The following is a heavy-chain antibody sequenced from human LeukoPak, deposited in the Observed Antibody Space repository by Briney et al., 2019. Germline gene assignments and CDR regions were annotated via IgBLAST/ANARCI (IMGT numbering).Heavy chain of an antibody. V-gene: IGHV3-23*01. Sequence: GGSLRLSCAASGFTFSSYVMNWVRQPPGKGLAWVSSISESGGRTLYVDSVKGRFAIARDNSNNTLFLQLSGLRAEDTGVYYCAIVHASGRRGRGSGFWGQGTLVTVSS. D-gene: IGHD3-16*01. J-gene: IGHJ4*02. CDR3: AIVHASGRRGRGSGF. CDR1: GFTFSSYV. CDR2: ISESGGRT.